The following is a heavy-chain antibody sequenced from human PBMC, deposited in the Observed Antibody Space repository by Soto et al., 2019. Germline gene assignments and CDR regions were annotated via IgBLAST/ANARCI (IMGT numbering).Heavy chain of an antibody. J-gene: IGHJ1*01. D-gene: IGHD7-27*01. V-gene: IGHV4-59*01. CDR2: RHYSGST. CDR3: ARGWGGYFQH. CDR1: GVSISSYY. Sequence: QVQLQESGPGLVKPSETLSLTCTVSGVSISSYYWNWIRQPPGKGLEWIGYRHYSGSTNYNPSLKSRFTISVDTSKNQFSLKLSSVTAADTAVYYCARGWGGYFQHCDQGTLVTVSS.